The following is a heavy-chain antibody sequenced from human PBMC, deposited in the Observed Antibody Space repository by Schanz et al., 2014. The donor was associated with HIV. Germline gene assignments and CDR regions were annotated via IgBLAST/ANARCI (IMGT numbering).Heavy chain of an antibody. Sequence: QVQLVESGGDLVKPGGSLRLSCAASGFRLSDYYMSWLRQAPGKGLGWVSYISKSGSTMYYAESVKGRFTISRDNSKXXLFLQMDSLRAEDTAVYYCARGHSAVIRGDIDHWGRGTLVTVSS. CDR3: ARGHSAVIRGDIDH. D-gene: IGHD3-10*01. J-gene: IGHJ5*02. V-gene: IGHV3-11*01. CDR2: ISKSGSTM. CDR1: GFRLSDYY.